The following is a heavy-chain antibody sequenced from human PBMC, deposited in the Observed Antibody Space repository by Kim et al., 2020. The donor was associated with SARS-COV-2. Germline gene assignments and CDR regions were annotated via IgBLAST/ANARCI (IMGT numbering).Heavy chain of an antibody. Sequence: SETLSLTCTVSGGSISSSSYYWGWIRQPPGKGLEWIGSIYYSGSTYYNPSLKSRVTISVDTSKNQFSLKLSSVTAADTAVYYCARQYWDIVVVVAAHNWFDPWGQGTLVTVSS. J-gene: IGHJ5*02. V-gene: IGHV4-39*01. CDR3: ARQYWDIVVVVAAHNWFDP. CDR2: IYYSGST. CDR1: GGSISSSSYY. D-gene: IGHD2-15*01.